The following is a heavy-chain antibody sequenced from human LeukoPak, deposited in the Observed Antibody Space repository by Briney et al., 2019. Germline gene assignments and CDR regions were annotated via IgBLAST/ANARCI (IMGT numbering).Heavy chain of an antibody. V-gene: IGHV1-69*13. CDR2: IIPIFGTA. D-gene: IGHD3-16*01. Sequence: SVKVSCKASGGTFSSYAISWVRQAPGQGLEWMGGIIPIFGTANYAQKFQGRVTITADESTSTAYMELSSLRSEDTAVYYCARWRPVGGLGWFDPWGQGTLVTVSS. CDR1: GGTFSSYA. CDR3: ARWRPVGGLGWFDP. J-gene: IGHJ5*02.